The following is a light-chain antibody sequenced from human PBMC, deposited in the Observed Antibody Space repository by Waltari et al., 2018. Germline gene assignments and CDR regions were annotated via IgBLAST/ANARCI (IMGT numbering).Light chain of an antibody. J-gene: IGLJ2*01. CDR2: QVT. CDR3: SSYAGDNRLI. CDR1: RNAVGYFDL. Sequence: QSALTQPASVSGSPGQSITISCTGTRNAVGYFDLVSWYQQHPGKAPKLLIYQVTKRPSEISYRFSGSKSGSTASLTISGLQSEDEADYYCSSYAGDNRLIFGGGTKVTVL. V-gene: IGLV2-23*02.